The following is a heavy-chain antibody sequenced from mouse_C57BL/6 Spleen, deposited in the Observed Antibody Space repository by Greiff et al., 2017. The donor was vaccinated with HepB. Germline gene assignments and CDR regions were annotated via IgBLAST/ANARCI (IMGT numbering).Heavy chain of an antibody. CDR2: INYDGSST. CDR1: GFTFSDYY. Sequence: EVKLVESEGGLVQPGSSMKLSCTASGFTFSDYYMAWVRQVPEKGLEWVANINYDGSSTYYLDSLKSRFIISRDNAKNILYLQMSSLKSEDTDTYYCARGEYYYGSSFYYYAMDYWGQGTSVTVSS. V-gene: IGHV5-16*01. D-gene: IGHD1-1*01. J-gene: IGHJ4*01. CDR3: ARGEYYYGSSFYYYAMDY.